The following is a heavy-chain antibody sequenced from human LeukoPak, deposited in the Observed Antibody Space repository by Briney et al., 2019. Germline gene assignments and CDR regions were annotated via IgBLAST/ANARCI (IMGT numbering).Heavy chain of an antibody. V-gene: IGHV4-34*01. D-gene: IGHD2-2*01. CDR3: ARGTAYRPIVVVPAARPDAFDI. CDR2: INHIGST. CDR1: GGSFSGYY. J-gene: IGHJ3*02. Sequence: PSETLSLTCAVYGGSFSGYYWSWIRQPPGKGLEWIGEINHIGSTNYNPSLKSRVTISVDTSKNQFSLKLSSVTAADTAVYYCARGTAYRPIVVVPAARPDAFDIWGQGTMVTVSS.